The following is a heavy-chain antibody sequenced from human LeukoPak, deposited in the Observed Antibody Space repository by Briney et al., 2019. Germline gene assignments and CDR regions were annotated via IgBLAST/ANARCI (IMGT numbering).Heavy chain of an antibody. CDR1: GGSISSSSYY. D-gene: IGHD6-6*01. Sequence: SETLSLTCTVSGGSISSSSYYWSWIRQPAGKGLEWIGRIYTSGSTNYNPSLKSRVTISVDTSKNQFSLKLSSVTAADTAVYYCATEYSSSFWWFDPWGQGTLVTGSS. CDR2: IYTSGST. V-gene: IGHV4-61*02. J-gene: IGHJ5*02. CDR3: ATEYSSSFWWFDP.